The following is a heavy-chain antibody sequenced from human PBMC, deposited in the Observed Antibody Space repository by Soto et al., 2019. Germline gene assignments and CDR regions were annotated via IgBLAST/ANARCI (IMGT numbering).Heavy chain of an antibody. J-gene: IGHJ6*02. V-gene: IGHV4-34*01. CDR3: ARREQWLGVYYYYYGMDV. D-gene: IGHD6-19*01. CDR2: INHSGST. Sequence: SETLSLTCAVYGGSFSGYYWSWIRQPPGKGLEWIGEINHSGSTNYNPSLKSRVTISVDTSKNQFSLKLSSVTAADTAVHYCARREQWLGVYYYYYGMDVWGQGTTVTVSS. CDR1: GGSFSGYY.